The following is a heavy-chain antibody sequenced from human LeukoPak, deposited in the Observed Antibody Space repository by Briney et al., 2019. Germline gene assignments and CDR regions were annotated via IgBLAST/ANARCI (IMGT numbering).Heavy chain of an antibody. CDR3: AHLRDVSGSGSYYSAYNWFDP. CDR1: GLSLSTSGVG. CDR2: IYWNDDK. Sequence: KESGPTLVKPTRTLTLTCNFSGLSLSTSGVGVGWIRQPPGKALEWLALIYWNDDKRYSPSLKSRLTITTDTSKNQVVLTMTNMDPVDTATYYCAHLRDVSGSGSYYSAYNWFDPWGQGTLVTVSS. D-gene: IGHD3-10*01. V-gene: IGHV2-5*01. J-gene: IGHJ5*02.